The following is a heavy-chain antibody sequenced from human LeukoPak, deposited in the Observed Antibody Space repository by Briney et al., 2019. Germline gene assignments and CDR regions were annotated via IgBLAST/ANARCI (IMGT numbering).Heavy chain of an antibody. V-gene: IGHV3-7*01. CDR1: GFRFNTFW. Sequence: GGSLRLSCAASGFRFNTFWMIWVRQAPGKGLEWVANIKQDGNEKYYADSVKGRFTSARYNGKNSLDLQRNSVRADDTSLYYSAREPPSQYSSWRDLDSWGQGTLVTVSS. D-gene: IGHD6-6*01. CDR2: IKQDGNEK. J-gene: IGHJ4*02. CDR3: AREPPSQYSSWRDLDS.